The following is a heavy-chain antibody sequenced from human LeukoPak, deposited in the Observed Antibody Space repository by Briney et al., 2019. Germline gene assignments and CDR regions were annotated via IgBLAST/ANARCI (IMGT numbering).Heavy chain of an antibody. J-gene: IGHJ6*04. CDR3: AKEIGRTQSSSGLDV. V-gene: IGHV3-23*01. Sequence: GGSLRLSCAASGFTFSSYAMSWVRQAPGKGLEWVSAISGSGGSTYYADSVKGRFTLSRDSSKNTLYLQMNGLRVEDTAVYYCAKEIGRTQSSSGLDVWGKGTTVTVSS. CDR2: ISGSGGST. D-gene: IGHD6-6*01. CDR1: GFTFSSYA.